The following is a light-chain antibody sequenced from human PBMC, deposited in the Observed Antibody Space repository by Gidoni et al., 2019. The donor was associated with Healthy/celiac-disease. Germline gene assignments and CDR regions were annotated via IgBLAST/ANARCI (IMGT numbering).Light chain of an antibody. CDR3: QKYNSAPPGM. V-gene: IGKV1-27*01. CDR2: AAS. J-gene: IGKJ1*01. CDR1: QGISNY. Sequence: DIQMTQSPSSLSASVGDRVTITCRASQGISNYLAWYQQKPGKVPKLLIYAASTLQSGVPSRFSGSGSGTDFTLTISSLQPEDVATYYCQKYNSAPPGMFGQGTKVEIK.